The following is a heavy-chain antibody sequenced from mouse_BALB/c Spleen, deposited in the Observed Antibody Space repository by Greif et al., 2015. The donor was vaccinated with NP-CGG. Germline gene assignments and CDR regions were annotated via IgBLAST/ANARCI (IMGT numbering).Heavy chain of an antibody. J-gene: IGHJ4*01. CDR3: ARYYDGYYYAIDY. CDR1: GYTFTSYV. D-gene: IGHD1-1*01. CDR2: INPYNDGT. Sequence: EVQLQQSGPELVKPGASVKMSCKASGYTFTSYVMHWVKQKPGQGLERIGYINPYNDGTKYNEKFKGKATLTSDKSSSPAYMELSSLTAEDSAVYYCARYYDGYYYAIDYWGQVTSVTVSS. V-gene: IGHV1-14*01.